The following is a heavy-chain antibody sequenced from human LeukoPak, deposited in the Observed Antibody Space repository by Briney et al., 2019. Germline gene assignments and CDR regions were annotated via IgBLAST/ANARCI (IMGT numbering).Heavy chain of an antibody. Sequence: GGSLRLSCAASGFTLSSYGMHWVRQAPGKGLEWVAVIWYDGSNKYYADSVKGRFTISRDNSKNTLYLQMNSLRAEDTAVYYCARDSQWLAPFDYWGQGTLVTVSS. CDR1: GFTLSSYG. D-gene: IGHD6-19*01. V-gene: IGHV3-33*01. CDR2: IWYDGSNK. J-gene: IGHJ4*02. CDR3: ARDSQWLAPFDY.